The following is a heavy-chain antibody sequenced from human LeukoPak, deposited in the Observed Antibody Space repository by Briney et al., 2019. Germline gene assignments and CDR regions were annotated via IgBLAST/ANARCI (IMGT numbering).Heavy chain of an antibody. J-gene: IGHJ4*02. D-gene: IGHD3-3*01. Sequence: GGSLRLSCAASSFSFSSYAMSWVRQAPGQGLEWVSTINNSGGTTYYADSVKGRFTISRDNAKNSLYLQMNSLRAEDTAVYYCARGPSTIFGVVIISFDYWGQGTLVTVSS. CDR2: INNSGGTT. CDR1: SFSFSSYA. V-gene: IGHV3-23*01. CDR3: ARGPSTIFGVVIISFDY.